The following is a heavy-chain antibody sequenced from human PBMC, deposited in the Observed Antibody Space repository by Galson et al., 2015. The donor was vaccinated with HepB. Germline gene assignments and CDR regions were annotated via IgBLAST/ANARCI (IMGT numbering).Heavy chain of an antibody. J-gene: IGHJ3*02. CDR1: GGTFSSYA. CDR2: IIPILGIA. V-gene: IGHV1-69*04. Sequence: SVKVSCKASGGTFSSYAISWVRQAPGQGLEWMGRIIPILGIANYAQKFQGRVTITADKSTSTAYMELSSLRSEDTAVYYCASYDYDSSGYYYEPDAFDIWGQGTMVTVSS. CDR3: ASYDYDSSGYYYEPDAFDI. D-gene: IGHD3-22*01.